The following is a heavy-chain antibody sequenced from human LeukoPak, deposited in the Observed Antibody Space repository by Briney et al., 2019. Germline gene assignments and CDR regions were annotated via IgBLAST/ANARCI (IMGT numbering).Heavy chain of an antibody. CDR2: IYSSGST. Sequence: PSETLSLTCTVSGGSISSGSYYWTWIRQPAGKGLEWIGRIYSSGSTYYNPSLKSRVTISVDTSKNQFSLKLSSVTAADTAVYYCARDGSGYYDTSGYRNWGQGTLVTVSS. V-gene: IGHV4-61*02. CDR1: GGSISSGSYY. J-gene: IGHJ4*02. CDR3: ARDGSGYYDTSGYRN. D-gene: IGHD3-22*01.